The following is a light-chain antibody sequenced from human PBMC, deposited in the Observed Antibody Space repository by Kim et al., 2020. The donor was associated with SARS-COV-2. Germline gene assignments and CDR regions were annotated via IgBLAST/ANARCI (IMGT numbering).Light chain of an antibody. CDR3: QAWDSTTVI. CDR1: KLEKKD. J-gene: IGLJ2*01. V-gene: IGLV3-1*01. CDR2: QDN. Sequence: SVSPGQTASITCSGDKLEKKDTSWYQQRPGQSPVLVIYQDNKRPSRIPERFSGSNSGNTATLTISGTQAMDEADYYCQAWDSTTVIFGGGTQLTVL.